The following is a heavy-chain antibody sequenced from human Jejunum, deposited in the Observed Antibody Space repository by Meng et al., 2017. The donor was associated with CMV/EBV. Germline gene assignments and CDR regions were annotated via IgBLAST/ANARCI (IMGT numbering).Heavy chain of an antibody. J-gene: IGHJ6*02. Sequence: SCDASGFSLSIYSMNWVRQAPGKGLEWVAFIGTGSTKYYADSLEGRFTVSRDDAKNSLYLQMNSLRGEDTAVYFCVRDPVLSGLDVWGQGTTVTVSS. CDR2: IGTGSTK. CDR3: VRDPVLSGLDV. V-gene: IGHV3-69-1*01. CDR1: GFSLSIYS.